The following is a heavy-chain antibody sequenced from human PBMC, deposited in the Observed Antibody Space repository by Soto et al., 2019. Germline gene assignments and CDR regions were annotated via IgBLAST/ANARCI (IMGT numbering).Heavy chain of an antibody. J-gene: IGHJ5*02. V-gene: IGHV1-3*01. Sequence: ASGKVCCKASGYTFTIYAMHWVRQAPGQRLEWMGWINAGNGNTKYSQKFQGRVTITRDTSASTAYMELSSLRSEDTAVYYCARNWQWLGINWFDPCGQLTLVPVS. CDR1: GYTFTIYA. CDR3: ARNWQWLGINWFDP. D-gene: IGHD6-19*01. CDR2: INAGNGNT.